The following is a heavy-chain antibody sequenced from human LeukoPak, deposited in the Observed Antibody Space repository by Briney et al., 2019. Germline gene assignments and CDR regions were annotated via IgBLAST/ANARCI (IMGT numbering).Heavy chain of an antibody. CDR2: FDPEDGET. Sequence: ASVKVSCKVSGYTLTELSMHWVRQAPGKGLEWMGGFDPEDGETIYAQEFQGRVTMTEDTSTDTAYMELSSLRSEDTAVYYCATRATWIHPRGDWFDPWGQGTLVTVSS. CDR3: ATRATWIHPRGDWFDP. V-gene: IGHV1-24*01. J-gene: IGHJ5*02. CDR1: GYTLTELS. D-gene: IGHD5-18*01.